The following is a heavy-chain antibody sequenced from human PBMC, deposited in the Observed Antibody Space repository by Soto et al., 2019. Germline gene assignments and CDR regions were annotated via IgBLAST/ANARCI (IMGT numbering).Heavy chain of an antibody. J-gene: IGHJ4*02. D-gene: IGHD3-10*01. CDR2: ISYDGSNK. Sequence: QVQLVESGGGVVQPGRSLRLSCAASGFTFSSYGMHWVRQAPGKGLEWVAVISYDGSNKYYADSVKGRFTISRDNSKNTLYLQMNSLRAEDTAVDYCAKELSGLWWPYFDYWGQGTLVTVSS. CDR3: AKELSGLWWPYFDY. CDR1: GFTFSSYG. V-gene: IGHV3-30*18.